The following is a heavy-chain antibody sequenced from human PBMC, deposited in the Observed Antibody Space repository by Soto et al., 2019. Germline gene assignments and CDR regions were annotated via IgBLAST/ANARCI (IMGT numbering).Heavy chain of an antibody. CDR1: GYGFTSYW. CDR3: ARQVHHHGMDV. J-gene: IGHJ6*02. Sequence: HGESRKMSVKGSGYGFTSYWISWVRQMPGKGVEWMGRIDPSDSYTNYSPSFQGHVTISADKSISTAYLQLTSLKASDTAMYYRARQVHHHGMDVWGQGTRVTVSS. V-gene: IGHV5-10-1*01. CDR2: IDPSDSYT.